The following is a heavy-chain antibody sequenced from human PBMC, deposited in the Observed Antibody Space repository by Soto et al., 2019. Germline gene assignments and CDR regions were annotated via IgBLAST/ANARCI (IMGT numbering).Heavy chain of an antibody. CDR3: ARAGNYGDYDGYNWFDP. Sequence: QVQLVESGGGVVQPGRSLRLSCAASGFTFSSYGMHWVRQAPGKGLAWVAVIWYDGSNKYYADSVKGRFTISRDNSKNTLYLQMNSLRAEDTAVYYCARAGNYGDYDGYNWFDPWGQGTLVTVSS. J-gene: IGHJ5*02. V-gene: IGHV3-33*01. CDR2: IWYDGSNK. CDR1: GFTFSSYG. D-gene: IGHD4-17*01.